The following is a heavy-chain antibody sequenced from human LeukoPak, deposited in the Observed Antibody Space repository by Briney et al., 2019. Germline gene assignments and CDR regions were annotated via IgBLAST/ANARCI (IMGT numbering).Heavy chain of an antibody. D-gene: IGHD1-1*01. CDR1: GGTFSSYA. V-gene: IGHV3-23*01. Sequence: SCKASGGTFSSYAMSWVRQAPGKGLEWVSTVCGSCGDTYYADSVKGRFTVSRDNSKNTLYLQMNSLRAEDTAVYYCAKSYNWKAFDYWGQGTLVTVSS. CDR2: VCGSCGDT. CDR3: AKSYNWKAFDY. J-gene: IGHJ4*02.